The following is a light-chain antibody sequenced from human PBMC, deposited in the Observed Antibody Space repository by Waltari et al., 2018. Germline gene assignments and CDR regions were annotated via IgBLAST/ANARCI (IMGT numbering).Light chain of an antibody. Sequence: SYELTQAHSVSVSPGQTATIPCSGDKLENKLTSGYQQKPGQSPVLVLYQDTKRPSGISERFSGSNSGDTATLTITGTQTTDEADYYCQAWDIKNVIFGGGTKLTVL. V-gene: IGLV3-1*01. CDR3: QAWDIKNVI. CDR2: QDT. CDR1: KLENKL. J-gene: IGLJ2*01.